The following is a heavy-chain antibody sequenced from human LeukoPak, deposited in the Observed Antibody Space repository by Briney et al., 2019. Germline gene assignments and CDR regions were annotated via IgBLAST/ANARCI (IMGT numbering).Heavy chain of an antibody. D-gene: IGHD6-19*01. Sequence: PSETLSLTCAVYGGSFSGYYWSWIRQPPGKGLEWIGEINHSGSTNYNPSLKSRVTISVDTSKNQFSLKLSSVTAADTAVYYCARVKYSSGWYIDYWGQGTLVTVSS. CDR3: ARVKYSSGWYIDY. J-gene: IGHJ4*02. V-gene: IGHV4-34*01. CDR1: GGSFSGYY. CDR2: INHSGST.